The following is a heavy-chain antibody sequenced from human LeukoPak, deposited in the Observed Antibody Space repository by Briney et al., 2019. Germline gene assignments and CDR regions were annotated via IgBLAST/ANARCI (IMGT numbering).Heavy chain of an antibody. J-gene: IGHJ4*02. Sequence: GGTRRVSRAESGLTFSSDGMHWDGQVPGKGLEWVAVIWYDGSNKYYADSVKGRFTISRDNSKNTLYLQMNSLRAEDTAVYYCARRLGTTLDYWGQGTLVTVSS. V-gene: IGHV3-33*01. CDR1: GLTFSSDG. D-gene: IGHD1-1*01. CDR2: IWYDGSNK. CDR3: ARRLGTTLDY.